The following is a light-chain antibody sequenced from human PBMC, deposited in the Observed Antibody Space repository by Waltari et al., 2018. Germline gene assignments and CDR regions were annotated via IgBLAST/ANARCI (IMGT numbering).Light chain of an antibody. CDR1: KSVGRA. Sequence: EIVLTQSPGTLSLSPGEGATLSCRSSKSVGRALVWYQQRPGRAPRLLIYGASSRATGIPDRFTGSGSGTDFSLTISRLEPEDFAVYYCQMYVRLAVTFGQGTKVEI. CDR2: GAS. CDR3: QMYVRLAVT. J-gene: IGKJ1*01. V-gene: IGKV3-20*01.